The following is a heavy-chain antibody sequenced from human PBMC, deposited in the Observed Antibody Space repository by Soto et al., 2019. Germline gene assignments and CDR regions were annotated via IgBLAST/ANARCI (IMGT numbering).Heavy chain of an antibody. J-gene: IGHJ2*01. Sequence: EVQLLESGGGLVQPGGSLRLSCAASGFTFSSYAKSWVRQAPGKGLEWVSAISGSGGSTYYADSVKGRFTISRDNAQNTLYLQMNSLRAEDTAVYYCAESPYSSLWYYWYFDLWVRRSLVTVSS. V-gene: IGHV3-23*01. D-gene: IGHD6-19*01. CDR2: ISGSGGST. CDR3: AESPYSSLWYYWYFDL. CDR1: GFTFSSYA.